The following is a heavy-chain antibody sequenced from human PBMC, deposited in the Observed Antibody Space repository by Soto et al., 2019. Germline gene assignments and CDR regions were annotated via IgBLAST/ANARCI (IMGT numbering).Heavy chain of an antibody. CDR1: GGSISSYY. V-gene: IGHV4-59*08. CDR3: ARRYGYSFDY. CDR2: IFYSGTT. Sequence: QVQLQESGPGLVKPSETLSLTCTVSGGSISSYYWSWIRQPPGKGLEWIGYIFYSGTTNYNPSLKSRVTISVDTSKNQLSLKLSSVTAADTAVYYCARRYGYSFDYWGQGTLVTVSS. J-gene: IGHJ4*02. D-gene: IGHD5-18*01.